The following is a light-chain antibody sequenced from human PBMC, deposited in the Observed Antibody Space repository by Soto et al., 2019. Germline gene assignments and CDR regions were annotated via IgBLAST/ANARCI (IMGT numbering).Light chain of an antibody. CDR3: MQALQTPA. CDR1: QSLLHSNGYNY. J-gene: IGKJ4*01. Sequence: DIVMTQSPLSLPVTPGEPASISCRSSQSLLHSNGYNYLDWYLQKPGQSPQLLIYLGSNRASGVPDRLSGSGSGTDFTLKISRVEAEDVRVYYCMQALQTPAFGGGTKVEIK. CDR2: LGS. V-gene: IGKV2-28*01.